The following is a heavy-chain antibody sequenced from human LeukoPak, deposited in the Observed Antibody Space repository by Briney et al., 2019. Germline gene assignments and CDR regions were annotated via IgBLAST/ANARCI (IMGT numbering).Heavy chain of an antibody. CDR2: IIPLFGTA. Sequence: SVKVSCKASGVTFSSYAISWVRQAPGQGLEWMGGIIPLFGTANYAQKFQGRVTITADESTSTAYMELSSLRSEDTAVYYCARARSDSSGYYPYYFDYWGQGTLVTVSS. V-gene: IGHV1-69*13. CDR1: GVTFSSYA. D-gene: IGHD3-22*01. CDR3: ARARSDSSGYYPYYFDY. J-gene: IGHJ4*02.